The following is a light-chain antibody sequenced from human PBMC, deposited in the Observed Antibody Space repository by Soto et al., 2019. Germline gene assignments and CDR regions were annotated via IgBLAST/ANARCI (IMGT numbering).Light chain of an antibody. V-gene: IGLV1-40*01. CDR1: SSNIGAGYD. CDR3: QSYDSSLSAVV. CDR2: QNN. J-gene: IGLJ2*01. Sequence: QPVLTQPPSVSGAPGQRVSISCTGSSSNIGAGYDVHWYEHLPGTAPKLLIYQNNNRPSGVPDRFSGSKSGTSASLAITGLQAEDEADYYCQSYDSSLSAVVFGGGTKLNVL.